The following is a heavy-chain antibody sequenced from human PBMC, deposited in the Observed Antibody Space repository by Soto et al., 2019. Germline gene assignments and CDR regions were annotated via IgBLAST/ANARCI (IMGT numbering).Heavy chain of an antibody. D-gene: IGHD6-19*01. V-gene: IGHV3-23*01. CDR2: ISGSGGST. Sequence: PGGSLRLSCAASGFTFSSYAMSWVRQAPGKGPEWVSAISGSGGSTYYADSVKSRCTISRDNSKNTLYLQMTSMRAEDTAVYYCAKSRQWLGYNWFYPWGQGTLVTVSS. CDR3: AKSRQWLGYNWFYP. CDR1: GFTFSSYA. J-gene: IGHJ5*02.